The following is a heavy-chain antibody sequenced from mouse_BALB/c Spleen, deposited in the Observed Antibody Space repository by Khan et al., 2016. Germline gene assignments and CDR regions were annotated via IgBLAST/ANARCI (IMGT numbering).Heavy chain of an antibody. CDR3: ARRYRYYYAMDY. CDR1: GYNFTSYW. D-gene: IGHD2-14*01. CDR2: IYPGSGST. V-gene: IGHV1-55*01. Sequence: QVQLQQSGAELVKPGTSVKLSCKASGYNFTSYWINWVKLRPGQGLEWIGDIYPGSGSTNYNEKFKSKATLTVDTSSSTAYMQLSSLASEDSALYYCARRYRYYYAMDYWGQGTSVTVSS. J-gene: IGHJ4*01.